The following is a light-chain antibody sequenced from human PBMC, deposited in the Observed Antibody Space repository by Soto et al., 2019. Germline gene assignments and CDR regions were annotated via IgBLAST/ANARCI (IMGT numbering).Light chain of an antibody. CDR3: QQYNTSPRT. V-gene: IGKV3-20*01. CDR2: GAS. CDR1: QRVSSSF. J-gene: IGKJ1*01. Sequence: EIVLTQSPGTLSLSPGGRATLSCRASQRVSSSFLAWYQQKRGQAPRLLIYGASNRATGIPDRFSGSGSGTDFTLTISRLEPEDFAVYYCQQYNTSPRTFGQGTKVDIK.